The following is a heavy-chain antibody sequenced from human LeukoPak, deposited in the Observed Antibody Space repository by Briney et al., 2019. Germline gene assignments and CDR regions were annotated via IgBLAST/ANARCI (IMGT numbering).Heavy chain of an antibody. Sequence: GGSLRLSCAASGFTFRNYAMNWVRQAPGKGLEWVSAISGSGGETYYADSVKGRFTISRDNTKNSLYLQMDSLRAEDTAVYYCARGFRAFDFWAQGTMVTVSS. V-gene: IGHV3-23*01. CDR3: ARGFRAFDF. J-gene: IGHJ3*01. CDR2: ISGSGGET. CDR1: GFTFRNYA.